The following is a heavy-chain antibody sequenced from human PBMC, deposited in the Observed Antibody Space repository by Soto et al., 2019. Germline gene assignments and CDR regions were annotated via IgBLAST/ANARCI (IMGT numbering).Heavy chain of an antibody. CDR3: ARDEDGTYEFDY. J-gene: IGHJ4*02. CDR2: INSGGSVI. Sequence: EVQLVESGGGLVQPGGSLRLSCAASGFTFTSFGMTWVRQAPGRGLEWVSHINSGGSVILYADSVKGRVTISRDNSKNALYLEMNSLRADATAVYFCARDEDGTYEFDYGGQGTLVTVSS. V-gene: IGHV3-48*04. D-gene: IGHD3-22*01. CDR1: GFTFTSFG.